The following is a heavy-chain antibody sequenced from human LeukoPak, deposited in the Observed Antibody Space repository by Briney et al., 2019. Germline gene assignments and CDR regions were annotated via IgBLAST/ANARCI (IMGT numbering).Heavy chain of an antibody. CDR2: INPNSGGT. CDR1: GYNFIDFY. J-gene: IGHJ4*02. D-gene: IGHD6-13*01. V-gene: IGHV1-2*02. Sequence: ASVKVSCKASGYNFIDFYIHWVRQAPGQGLEWMGWINPNSGGTNYIQKFQGRVTMTRDTSIKTVYMELSRLRSDDTAVYYCAREGSSWTGGGYFDYWGQGTLVTVSS. CDR3: AREGSSWTGGGYFDY.